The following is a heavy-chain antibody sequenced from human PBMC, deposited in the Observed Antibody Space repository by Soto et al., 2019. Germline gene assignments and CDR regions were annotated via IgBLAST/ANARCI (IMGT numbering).Heavy chain of an antibody. CDR2: ISSSSSYI. CDR3: AREGVQHGAGPSCYNAMDV. Sequence: EVQLVESGGGLVKPGGSLRLSCAASGFTFSSYSMNWVRQAPGKGLEWVSSISSSSSYIYYADSVKGRFTISRDNAKNSRCLQMNSLRAEDTAVYYCAREGVQHGAGPSCYNAMDVWGQAATVTVSS. CDR1: GFTFSSYS. D-gene: IGHD1-26*01. V-gene: IGHV3-21*01. J-gene: IGHJ6*02.